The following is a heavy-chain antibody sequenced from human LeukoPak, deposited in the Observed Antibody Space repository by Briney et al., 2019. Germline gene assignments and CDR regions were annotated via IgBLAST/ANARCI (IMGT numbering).Heavy chain of an antibody. CDR1: GFTFSSYG. CDR2: IWYDGSNK. J-gene: IGHJ4*02. CDR3: ARDYEGYYHSSPPSD. V-gene: IGHV3-33*01. D-gene: IGHD3-22*01. Sequence: GGSLRLSCAASGFTFSSYGMHWVRQAPGKGLEWVAVIWYDGSNKYYADSVKGRSTISRDNSKNTLYLQMNSLRTEDTAVYYCARDYEGYYHSSPPSDWGQGALVTVSS.